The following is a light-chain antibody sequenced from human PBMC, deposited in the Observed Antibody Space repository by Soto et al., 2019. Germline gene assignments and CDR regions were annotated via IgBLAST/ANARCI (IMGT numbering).Light chain of an antibody. CDR1: QSVSSK. V-gene: IGKV3-15*01. Sequence: ETVMTQSPATLSVSPRERATLSCSASQSVSSKLAWYQQKPGQAPRLLIYGASTRATGIPARFSGSGSGTEFTLTISSLQSEDFAVYYCQQYNNWPPYTFGQGTKVDIK. CDR3: QQYNNWPPYT. CDR2: GAS. J-gene: IGKJ2*01.